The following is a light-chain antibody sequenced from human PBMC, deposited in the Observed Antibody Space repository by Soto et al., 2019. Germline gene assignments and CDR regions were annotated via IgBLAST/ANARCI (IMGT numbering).Light chain of an antibody. CDR3: QQYGSSPT. J-gene: IGKJ5*01. Sequence: EIVMTQSPATLSVSPGERATLSCRASQSVSSNLAWYQQKPGQAPRLLIYGESSRATGIPDRFSGSGSGTDFTLTISRLEPEDFAVYYCQQYGSSPTFGQGTRLEIK. V-gene: IGKV3-20*01. CDR2: GES. CDR1: QSVSSN.